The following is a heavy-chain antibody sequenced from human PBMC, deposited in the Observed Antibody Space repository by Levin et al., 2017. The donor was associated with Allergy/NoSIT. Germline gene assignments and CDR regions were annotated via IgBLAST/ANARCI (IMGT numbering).Heavy chain of an antibody. V-gene: IGHV1-18*01. CDR1: GYTFTSYG. J-gene: IGHJ4*02. Sequence: GASVKVSCKASGYTFTSYGISWVRQAPGQGLEWMGWISAYNGNTNYAQKLQGRVTMTTDTSTSTAYMELRSLRSDDTAVYYCARDGLRYIDWLLPLDYWGQGTLVTVSS. CDR3: ARDGLRYIDWLLPLDY. D-gene: IGHD3-9*01. CDR2: ISAYNGNT.